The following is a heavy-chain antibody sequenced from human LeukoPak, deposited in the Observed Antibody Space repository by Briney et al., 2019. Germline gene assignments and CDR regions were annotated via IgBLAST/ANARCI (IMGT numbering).Heavy chain of an antibody. J-gene: IGHJ6*02. Sequence: ASVKVSCKASGYTFNSYAMNWVRQAPGQGLEWMGWINTNTGNPTYGQGFTGPFLFSLDTSVSTAYLQICSLKAEDTAVCYCARVPRYCSGGSCYSGYYGMDVWGQGTTVTVSS. V-gene: IGHV7-4-1*01. CDR1: GYTFNSYA. CDR3: ARVPRYCSGGSCYSGYYGMDV. D-gene: IGHD2-15*01. CDR2: INTNTGNP.